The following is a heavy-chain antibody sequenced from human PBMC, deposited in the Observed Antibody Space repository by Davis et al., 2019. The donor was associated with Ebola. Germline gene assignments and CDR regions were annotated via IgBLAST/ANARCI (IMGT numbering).Heavy chain of an antibody. CDR2: ITPFNGNT. CDR1: GYTFTSYY. Sequence: SVKVSCKASGYTFTSYYMHWVRQAPGQALEWMGWITPFNGNTNYAQKFQDRVTITRDRSMSTAYMELSSLRSEDTAMYYCARSGQRGSGAHSWGQGTLVTVSS. V-gene: IGHV1-45*02. CDR3: ARSGQRGSGAHS. J-gene: IGHJ5*02. D-gene: IGHD3-10*01.